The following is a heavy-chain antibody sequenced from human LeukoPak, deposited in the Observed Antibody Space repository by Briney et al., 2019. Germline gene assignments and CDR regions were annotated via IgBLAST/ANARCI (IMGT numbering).Heavy chain of an antibody. CDR2: IIPILGIA. CDR3: AREESSSWSKALFYYYYYGMDV. V-gene: IGHV1-69*04. J-gene: IGHJ6*02. D-gene: IGHD6-13*01. Sequence: ASVKVSCKASGYTFTGYYMHWVRQAPGQGLEWMGRIIPILGIANYAQKFQGRVTITADKSTSTAYMELSSLRSEDTAVYYCAREESSSWSKALFYYYYYGMDVWGQGTTVTVSS. CDR1: GYTFTGYY.